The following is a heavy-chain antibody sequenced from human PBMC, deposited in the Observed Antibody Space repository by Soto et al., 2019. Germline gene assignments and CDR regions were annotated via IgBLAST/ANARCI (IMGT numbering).Heavy chain of an antibody. J-gene: IGHJ6*02. CDR2: ISAYNGNT. Sequence: GASVKVSCKASGYTFTSYGISWVRQAPGQGLEWMGWISAYNGNTNYAQKLQGRVTMTTDTSTSTAYMELRSQGSDDTAVYYCARPSGRVALSPYYYYYGMDVWGQGTTVTVSS. CDR3: ARPSGRVALSPYYYYYGMDV. V-gene: IGHV1-18*01. CDR1: GYTFTSYG. D-gene: IGHD1-26*01.